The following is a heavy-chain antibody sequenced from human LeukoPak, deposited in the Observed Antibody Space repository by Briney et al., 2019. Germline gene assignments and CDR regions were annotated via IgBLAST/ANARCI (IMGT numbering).Heavy chain of an antibody. V-gene: IGHV3-23*01. CDR3: AKVRGRVVAPDFGYYFDH. Sequence: GGSLRLSCAASGFTFSTYAMSWVRQAPGKGLEGVSAISDSGGVTSYADSVRGRFTISRDNSRNTLYLQMNSLRADDTAIYYCAKVRGRVVAPDFGYYFDHWGQGTLVTVSS. D-gene: IGHD2-15*01. CDR1: GFTFSTYA. CDR2: ISDSGGVT. J-gene: IGHJ4*02.